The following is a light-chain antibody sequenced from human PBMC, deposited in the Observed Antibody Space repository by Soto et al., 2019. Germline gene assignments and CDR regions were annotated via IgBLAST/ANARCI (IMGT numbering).Light chain of an antibody. V-gene: IGKV3-20*01. CDR3: QQYGSSPWT. Sequence: EIVLTQSPGTLSLSPGERVTLSCRASQSVSSTYLAWYQQKPGQAPRLLIYGASSRAAGIPDRFSGSGSGTDVTLTINRLEPDDFAVYYCQQYGSSPWTFGQGTKVEIK. CDR1: QSVSSTY. J-gene: IGKJ1*01. CDR2: GAS.